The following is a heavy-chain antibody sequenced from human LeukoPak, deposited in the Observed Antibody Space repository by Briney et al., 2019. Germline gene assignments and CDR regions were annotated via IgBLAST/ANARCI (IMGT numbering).Heavy chain of an antibody. CDR1: GYTFTSYG. CDR2: IIPIFGTA. V-gene: IGHV1-69*05. J-gene: IGHJ4*02. CDR3: ARGRDYGGNSGYFDY. Sequence: SVKVSCKASGYTFTSYGISWVRQAPGQGLEWMGGIIPIFGTANYAQKFQGRVTVTTDESTSTAYMELSSLRSEDTAVYYCARGRDYGGNSGYFDYWGQGTLVTVSS. D-gene: IGHD4-23*01.